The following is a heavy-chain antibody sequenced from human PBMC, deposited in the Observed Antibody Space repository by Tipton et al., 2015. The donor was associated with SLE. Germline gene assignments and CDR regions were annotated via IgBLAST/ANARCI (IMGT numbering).Heavy chain of an antibody. V-gene: IGHV1-69*01. CDR2: IIPIFGTA. CDR1: GGTFSSYA. CDR3: ARDSRRIGAARPEAFDI. Sequence: QVQLVQSGAEVKKPGSSVKVSCKASGGTFSSYAISWVRQAPGQGLEWMGGIIPIFGTANYAQKFQGRVTITADESTSTAYMELSSLRSEDTAVYYCARDSRRIGAARPEAFDIWGQGTMVTVSS. J-gene: IGHJ3*02. D-gene: IGHD6-6*01.